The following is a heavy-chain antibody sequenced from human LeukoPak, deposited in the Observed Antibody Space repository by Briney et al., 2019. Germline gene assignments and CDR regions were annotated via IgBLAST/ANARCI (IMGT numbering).Heavy chain of an antibody. D-gene: IGHD2-15*01. CDR2: IWYDGSDK. Sequence: PGGSLRLSCAASGFTFNTYGMNWVRQAPGKGLEWVAIIWYDGSDKYYADSVKGRFTISRDNSKNTLYLQVNTLRAEDTAVYYCARAGCTGGSCLAYNYYAMDVWGQGTTVTVSS. V-gene: IGHV3-33*01. J-gene: IGHJ6*02. CDR3: ARAGCTGGSCLAYNYYAMDV. CDR1: GFTFNTYG.